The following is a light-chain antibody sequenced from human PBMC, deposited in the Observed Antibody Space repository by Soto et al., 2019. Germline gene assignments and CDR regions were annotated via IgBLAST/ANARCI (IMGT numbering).Light chain of an antibody. CDR1: SSDVGRYNY. Sequence: QSVLAQPASVSGSGGQSITISCTGTSSDVGRYNYVSWFQQHPGKVPKRIIYDVSNWPSGVSDRFSGSKSGNTASLTISGLHPEDEADYYCSSFTSSSTFVFGTGTKLTVL. CDR2: DVS. J-gene: IGLJ1*01. V-gene: IGLV2-14*03. CDR3: SSFTSSSTFV.